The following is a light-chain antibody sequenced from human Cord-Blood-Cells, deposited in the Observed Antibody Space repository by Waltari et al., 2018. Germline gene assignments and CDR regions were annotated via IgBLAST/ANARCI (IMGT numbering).Light chain of an antibody. CDR3: CSYAGSSTLV. CDR1: SRDVGSYNL. V-gene: IGLV2-23*01. CDR2: EGS. J-gene: IGLJ3*02. Sequence: QSALTQPASVSGSPGQSITISCPGTSRDVGSYNLVPWYQQHPGKAPKLMIYEGSTRPSGVSNRFSGSKSGNTASLTISGLQAEDEADYYCCSYAGSSTLVFGGGTKLTVL.